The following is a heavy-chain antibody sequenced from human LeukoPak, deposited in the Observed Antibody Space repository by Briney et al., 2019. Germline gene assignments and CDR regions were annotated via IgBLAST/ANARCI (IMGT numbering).Heavy chain of an antibody. D-gene: IGHD5-24*01. V-gene: IGHV4-38-2*02. CDR2: IYHSGST. CDR3: ARDSPTILDYMDV. CDR1: GGSISSYY. Sequence: SETLSLTCTVSGGSISSYYWGWIRQPPGKGLEWIGSIYHSGSTYYNPSLKSRVTISVDTSKNQFSLKLSSVTAADTAVYYCARDSPTILDYMDVWGKGTTVTVSS. J-gene: IGHJ6*03.